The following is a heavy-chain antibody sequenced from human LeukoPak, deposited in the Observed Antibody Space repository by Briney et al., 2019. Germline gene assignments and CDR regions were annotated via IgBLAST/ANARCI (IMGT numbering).Heavy chain of an antibody. J-gene: IGHJ4*02. Sequence: SQTLSLTCAVSGGSTSSGGYSWSWIRQPPGKGLEWIGYIYHSGSTYYNPSLKSRVTISVDRSKNQFSLKLSSVTAADTAVYYCARVVAVAEPALDYWGQGTLVTVSS. V-gene: IGHV4-30-2*01. D-gene: IGHD6-19*01. CDR3: ARVVAVAEPALDY. CDR1: GGSTSSGGYS. CDR2: IYHSGST.